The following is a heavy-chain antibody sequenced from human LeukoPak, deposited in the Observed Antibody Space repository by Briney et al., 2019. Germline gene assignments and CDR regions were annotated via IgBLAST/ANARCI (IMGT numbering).Heavy chain of an antibody. V-gene: IGHV4-39*07. D-gene: IGHD6-13*01. Sequence: PSETLSLTCTVSGGSIISTTYYWGWIRQPPGEGLEWIGSIDYSGSTYYNPSLKSRVTISVDTSKNQSSLNLSSVTAADTAVYSCARASGSSWYERRLHAYYYYMDVRGKGTTVTVSS. CDR1: GGSIISTTYY. J-gene: IGHJ6*03. CDR2: IDYSGST. CDR3: ARASGSSWYERRLHAYYYYMDV.